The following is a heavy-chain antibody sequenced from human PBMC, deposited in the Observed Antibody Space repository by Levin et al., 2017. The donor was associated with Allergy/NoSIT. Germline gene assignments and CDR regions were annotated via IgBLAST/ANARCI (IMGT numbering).Heavy chain of an antibody. CDR1: GFTFRHYA. Sequence: PGGSLRLSCVGSGFTFRHYAMNWVRQAPGKGLQWISGISGSGNKTYYADSVKGRFTVSRDNAESTLYVELNSLRAEDSAVYYCARGARMGVATDLDVRGRGSLVTVS. CDR2: ISGSGNKT. J-gene: IGHJ4*02. D-gene: IGHD5-12*01. CDR3: ARGARMGVATDLDV. V-gene: IGHV3-23*01.